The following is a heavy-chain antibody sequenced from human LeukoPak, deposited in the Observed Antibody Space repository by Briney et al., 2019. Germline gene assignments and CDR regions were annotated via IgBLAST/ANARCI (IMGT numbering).Heavy chain of an antibody. CDR3: AKDRYTWSYAFDI. D-gene: IGHD1-1*01. CDR1: GFTFSSYG. CDR2: IWYDGSNK. Sequence: GGSLRLSCAASGFTFSSYGMHWVRQAPGKGLEWVAVIWYDGSNKYYADSVKGRFTISRDNSKNTLYLQMNSLRAEDTAVYYCAKDRYTWSYAFDIWGQGTMVTVSS. V-gene: IGHV3-30*02. J-gene: IGHJ3*02.